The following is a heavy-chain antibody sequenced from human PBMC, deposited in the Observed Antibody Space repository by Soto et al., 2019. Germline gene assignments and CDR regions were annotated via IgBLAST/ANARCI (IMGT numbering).Heavy chain of an antibody. J-gene: IGHJ4*02. CDR1: GFTFSSYA. V-gene: IGHV3-23*01. CDR2: ISGSGGST. CDR3: AKDRALYCSGGSCYAPDY. Sequence: GGSLRLSCAASGFTFSSYAMSWVRQAPGKGLEWVSAISGSGGSTYYADSVKGRFTISRDNSKNTLYLQMNSLRAEDTAVYYCAKDRALYCSGGSCYAPDYWGQGTLVTVSS. D-gene: IGHD2-15*01.